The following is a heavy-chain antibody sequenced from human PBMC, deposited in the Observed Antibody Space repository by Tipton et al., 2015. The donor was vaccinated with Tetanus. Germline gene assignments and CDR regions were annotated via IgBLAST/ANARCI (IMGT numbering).Heavy chain of an antibody. V-gene: IGHV3-69-1*01. D-gene: IGHD2-2*02. CDR2: ISVSGAT. CDR1: GGSFSDYY. J-gene: IGHJ4*02. CDR3: VKPVRAHLYAFDS. Sequence: LSLTCALYGGSFSDYYWTWVRQAPGKGLEWVSTISVSGATYYADSVKGRFTIFRDNSKNSLDLQMTSLRAEDTAVYYCVKPVRAHLYAFDSWGQGTLATVSS.